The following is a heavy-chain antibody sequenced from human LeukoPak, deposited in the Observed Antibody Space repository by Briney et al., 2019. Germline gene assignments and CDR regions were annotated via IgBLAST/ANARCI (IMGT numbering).Heavy chain of an antibody. J-gene: IGHJ4*02. CDR2: ISYDGSNK. D-gene: IGHD2-2*01. Sequence: PGGSLRLSCAASGFTFSSYAMHWVRQAPGKGLEWVAVISYDGSNKYYADSVKGRFTISRDNSKNTLYLQMNSLRAEDTAVYYCARDMLFQYHFDYWGQVTLVTVYS. CDR3: ARDMLFQYHFDY. V-gene: IGHV3-30*04. CDR1: GFTFSSYA.